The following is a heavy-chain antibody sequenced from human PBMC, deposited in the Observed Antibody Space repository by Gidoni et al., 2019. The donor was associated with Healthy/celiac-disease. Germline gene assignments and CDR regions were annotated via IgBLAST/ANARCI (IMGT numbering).Heavy chain of an antibody. CDR2: IYSSGST. Sequence: QLQLQESGPGLVKPSETPSLPCTVSGGPISSSCYYWGWIRQPPGKGLEWIGNIYSSGSTYYNPTLKSRVTISVDTSKNQFSLKLSSVTAADTAVYYCARPSYYYDSSGYGWFDPWGQGTLVTVSS. CDR1: GGPISSSCYY. CDR3: ARPSYYYDSSGYGWFDP. D-gene: IGHD3-22*01. V-gene: IGHV4-39*01. J-gene: IGHJ5*02.